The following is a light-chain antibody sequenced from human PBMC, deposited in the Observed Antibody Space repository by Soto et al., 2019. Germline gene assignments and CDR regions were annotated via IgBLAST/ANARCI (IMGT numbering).Light chain of an antibody. J-gene: IGLJ1*01. CDR2: GNN. CDR3: QSYDSGLSGYV. V-gene: IGLV1-40*01. Sequence: QSVLTQPPSVSGAPGQRVTISCTGSSSNIGAGYDVHWYQQLPGTAPKLLLYGNNNRPSGVPDRFSGSKSGTSASLAVTGLQAEDEADYYCQSYDSGLSGYVFGTGTKLTVL. CDR1: SSNIGAGYD.